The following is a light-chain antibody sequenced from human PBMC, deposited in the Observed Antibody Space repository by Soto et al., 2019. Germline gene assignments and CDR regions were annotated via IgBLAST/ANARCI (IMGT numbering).Light chain of an antibody. CDR2: EVS. CDR3: SSYAGSNKSV. V-gene: IGLV2-8*01. CDR1: SSDVGGYNY. J-gene: IGLJ1*01. Sequence: QSALTQPPSAFGSPGQSVTISCTGTSSDVGGYNYVSWYQQHPGKAPKLMIYEVSKRPSGVPDRFSGSKSGNTASLTVSGLQPEDEADYYCSSYAGSNKSVFGTGTKVTVL.